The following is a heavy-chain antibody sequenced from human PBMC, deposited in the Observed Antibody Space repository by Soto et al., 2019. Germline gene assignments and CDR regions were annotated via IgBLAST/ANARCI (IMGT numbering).Heavy chain of an antibody. D-gene: IGHD1-26*01. CDR2: IYSGGST. CDR1: GFTVSSNY. V-gene: IGHV3-53*01. Sequence: GWALRVSCAAAGFTVSSNYMSWVRQAPGKGLEWVSVIYSGGSTYYADSVKVRFTISRDNSKNTLYLQMNSLRAEDTAVYYVARDLATSYYGMDVWGQGTTVTAS. CDR3: ARDLATSYYGMDV. J-gene: IGHJ6*02.